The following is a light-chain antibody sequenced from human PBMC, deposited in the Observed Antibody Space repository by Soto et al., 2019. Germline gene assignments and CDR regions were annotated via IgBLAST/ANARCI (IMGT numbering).Light chain of an antibody. CDR3: QQYNNWPRT. V-gene: IGKV3-15*01. Sequence: ERVMTQSPATLSVSPGERATLSCRASRSLSSNLAWYQQKPGQAPRLLIYGASTRDTGIQARFSGSGPGTEFTLTISSLQSEDVAVYYCQQYNNWPRTFGQGTKADIK. CDR1: RSLSSN. CDR2: GAS. J-gene: IGKJ1*01.